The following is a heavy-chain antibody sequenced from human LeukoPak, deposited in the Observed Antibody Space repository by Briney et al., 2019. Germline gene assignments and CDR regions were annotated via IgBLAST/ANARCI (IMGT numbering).Heavy chain of an antibody. V-gene: IGHV3-21*01. J-gene: IGHJ4*02. Sequence: GGSLRLSCAASGFTFSSYSMSWVRQAPGKGLEWVSSISSSSTYIYYADSVKGRFTISRDNAKNSLYLQMNSLRAEDTAVYYCAGDGYYGSGKRGDYWGQGTLVTVSS. CDR3: AGDGYYGSGKRGDY. CDR1: GFTFSSYS. D-gene: IGHD3-10*01. CDR2: ISSSSTYI.